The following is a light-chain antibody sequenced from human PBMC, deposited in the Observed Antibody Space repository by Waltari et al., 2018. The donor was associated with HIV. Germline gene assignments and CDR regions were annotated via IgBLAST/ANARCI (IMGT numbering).Light chain of an antibody. CDR1: NIASQN. Sequence: YELPQPPSLSVALGPTAKITCGGKNIASQNVHWYQQRPGQAPVLVIYRDNIRPSGIPERFSGSNSGNTAILSISRVQAEDEGDYYCQVWDSSTGVFGGGTNLTVL. CDR2: RDN. J-gene: IGLJ3*02. CDR3: QVWDSSTGV. V-gene: IGLV3-9*01.